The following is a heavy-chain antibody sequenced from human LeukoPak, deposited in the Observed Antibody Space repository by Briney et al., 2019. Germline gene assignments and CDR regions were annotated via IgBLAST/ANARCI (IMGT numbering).Heavy chain of an antibody. Sequence: GGSLRLSCAASVFTFSSYEMNGVRQAPGKGREWGSYISSRGRTIYYADSVKGRFTISRDNAKNSLYLQMKSLRDEDTAVYYCARAYSSSWYNHYYGMDVWGQGTTVTVSS. J-gene: IGHJ6*02. D-gene: IGHD6-13*01. CDR3: ARAYSSSWYNHYYGMDV. CDR1: VFTFSSYE. CDR2: ISSRGRTI. V-gene: IGHV3-48*03.